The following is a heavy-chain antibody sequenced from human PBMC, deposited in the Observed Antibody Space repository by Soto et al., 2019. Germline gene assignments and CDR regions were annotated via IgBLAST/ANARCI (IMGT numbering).Heavy chain of an antibody. J-gene: IGHJ6*04. Sequence: QVQLQETGPGLVKPSQTLSLTCTASGGTRSSGDYYWSWIRQPPGKGLEWIGYIYYSGSTYYNPSLNSRVTISVDTFKNQFSLKLGSVTDADTGGYDCARYHYVCDILTGYGYYYGMDVVGKGTTFTVSS. V-gene: IGHV4-30-4*01. D-gene: IGHD3-9*01. CDR3: ARYHYVCDILTGYGYYYGMDV. CDR2: IYYSGST. CDR1: GGTRSSGDYY.